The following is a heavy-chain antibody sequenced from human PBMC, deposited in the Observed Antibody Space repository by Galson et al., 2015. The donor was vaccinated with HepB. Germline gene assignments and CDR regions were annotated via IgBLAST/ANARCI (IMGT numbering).Heavy chain of an antibody. CDR1: GFTFSSYS. CDR2: ISRSSSYI. J-gene: IGHJ2*01. CDR3: ARDRGYYGSGSYYNGNWYFDV. D-gene: IGHD3-10*01. V-gene: IGHV3-21*01. Sequence: SLRLSCAASGFTFSSYSMNWVRQAPGKGLEWVSSISRSSSYIYRADSVKGRFTISRDNAKNSLYLRMNSLRAEDTAVYYCARDRGYYGSGSYYNGNWYFDVWGRGTLVTVSS.